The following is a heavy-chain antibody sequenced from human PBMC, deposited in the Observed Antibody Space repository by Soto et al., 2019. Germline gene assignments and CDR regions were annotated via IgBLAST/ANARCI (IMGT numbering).Heavy chain of an antibody. V-gene: IGHV1-69*01. Sequence: QVQLVQSGAEVKKPGSSVKVSCKASGGTFSSYAISWVRQAPGQGREWMGGIIPIFGTANYAQKFQGRVTITADESTSTAYMELSSLRSEDTAVYYCARDRASSIAARPASPGDYYYGMDVWGQGTTVTVSS. CDR3: ARDRASSIAARPASPGDYYYGMDV. CDR1: GGTFSSYA. J-gene: IGHJ6*02. CDR2: IIPIFGTA. D-gene: IGHD6-6*01.